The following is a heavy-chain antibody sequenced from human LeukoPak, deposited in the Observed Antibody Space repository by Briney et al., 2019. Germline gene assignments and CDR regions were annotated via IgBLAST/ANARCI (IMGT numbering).Heavy chain of an antibody. CDR2: ISGSGGST. CDR3: ARGYSSRAGTTDCCPLDY. CDR1: GFTFSSYA. J-gene: IGHJ4*02. V-gene: IGHV3-23*01. D-gene: IGHD2-21*02. Sequence: GGSLRLSCAASGFTFSSYAMSWVRQAPGKGLEWVSAISGSGGSTYYADSVKGRFTISRDNSRNTLFLQMNSLRADDTAVYYCARGYSSRAGTTDCCPLDYWGQGTLVTVSS.